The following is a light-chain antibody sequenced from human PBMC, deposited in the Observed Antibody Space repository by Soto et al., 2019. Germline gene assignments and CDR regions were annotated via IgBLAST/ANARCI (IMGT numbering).Light chain of an antibody. CDR1: SSDVGSYNL. Sequence: ALTQPASVSGSPGQSITISCTGTSSDVGSYNLVSWYQQHPGKAPKLMIYEGSKRPSGVSNRFSGSKSGNTASLTISGHQAEDEADYYCCSYAGSSTYVFGTGTKVTVL. CDR3: CSYAGSSTYV. CDR2: EGS. V-gene: IGLV2-23*01. J-gene: IGLJ1*01.